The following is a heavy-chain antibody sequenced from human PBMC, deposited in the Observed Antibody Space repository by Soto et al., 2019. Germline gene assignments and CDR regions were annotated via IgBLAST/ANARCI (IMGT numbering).Heavy chain of an antibody. CDR2: IYYSGNT. V-gene: IGHV4-59*01. CDR1: GGSIISYY. J-gene: IGHJ3*02. CDR3: AREQDYGDYNAFDM. D-gene: IGHD4-17*01. Sequence: GPGPGSPSEALSLTCTVSGGSIISYYWSWIRQPPGKGLEWIGYIYYSGNTHYNPSLQSRVTISVDMSKNQFSLKLNSVTAADTAVYYCAREQDYGDYNAFDMWGHGTMVTVSS.